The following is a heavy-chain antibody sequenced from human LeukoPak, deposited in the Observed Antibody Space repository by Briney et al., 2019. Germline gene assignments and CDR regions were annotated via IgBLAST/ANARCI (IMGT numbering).Heavy chain of an antibody. J-gene: IGHJ4*02. CDR1: GGSVSSGSYY. V-gene: IGHV4-61*01. CDR2: IYYSGST. Sequence: SETLSLTCTVSGGSVSSGSYYWSWIRQPPGKGLEWIGYIYYSGSTNYNPSLKSRVTISVDTSKNQFSLKLSSVTAADTAVYYCARYGDYPDYWGQGTLVTVSS. D-gene: IGHD4/OR15-4a*01. CDR3: ARYGDYPDY.